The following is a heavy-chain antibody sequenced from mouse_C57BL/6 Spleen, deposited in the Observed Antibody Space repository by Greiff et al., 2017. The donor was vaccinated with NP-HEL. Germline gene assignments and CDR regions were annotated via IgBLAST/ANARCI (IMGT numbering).Heavy chain of an antibody. CDR1: GYTFTSYG. J-gene: IGHJ3*01. CDR3: ARSDDYDGGFAY. D-gene: IGHD2-4*01. Sequence: VQLQQSGAELARPGASVKLSCKASGYTFTSYGISWVKQRTGQGLEWIGEIYPRSGNTYYNEKFKGKATLTADKSSSTAYMELRSLTSEDSAVCFGARSDDYDGGFAYWGQGTLVTVSA. V-gene: IGHV1-81*01. CDR2: IYPRSGNT.